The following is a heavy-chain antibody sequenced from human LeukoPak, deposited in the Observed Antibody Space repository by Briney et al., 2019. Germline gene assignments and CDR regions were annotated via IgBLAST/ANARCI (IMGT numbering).Heavy chain of an antibody. D-gene: IGHD1-26*01. CDR1: GFTFSSYD. CDR3: ARLLSLPGRIDY. CDR2: IGTAGDT. Sequence: GGSLRLSCAASGFTFSSYDMHWVRQATGKGLEWVSAIGTAGDTSYPGSVRGRFTISREKAKNDLYLQRNSLGAGDTAVYYCARLLSLPGRIDYWGQGTLVTVSS. V-gene: IGHV3-13*01. J-gene: IGHJ4*02.